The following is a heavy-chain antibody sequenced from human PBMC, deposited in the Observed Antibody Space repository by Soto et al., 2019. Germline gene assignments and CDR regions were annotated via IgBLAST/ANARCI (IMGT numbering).Heavy chain of an antibody. J-gene: IGHJ4*02. CDR1: RGSISSGTNY. Sequence: SETLSLTCTVSRGSISSGTNYWAWIRQSPGKGLEWIGHIYYSGSTSYSPSLKSRVSISVDTSKNQFSLEVHSVTAADTAVYYCARAGTNMVQFDYWGQGTLVTVSS. D-gene: IGHD3-10*01. V-gene: IGHV4-61*01. CDR2: IYYSGST. CDR3: ARAGTNMVQFDY.